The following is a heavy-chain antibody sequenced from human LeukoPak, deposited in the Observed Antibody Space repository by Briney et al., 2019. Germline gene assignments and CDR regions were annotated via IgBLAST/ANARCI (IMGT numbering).Heavy chain of an antibody. J-gene: IGHJ4*02. V-gene: IGHV3-66*01. D-gene: IGHD2-2*01. CDR1: GFTFSSYG. Sequence: GGSLRLSCAASGFTFSSYGMSWVRQAPGKGLEWVSVIYSGGSTYYADSVKGRFTISRDNSKNTLYLQMNSLRAEDTAVYYCARASPRFGIVVVPAAPEDWGQGTLVTVSS. CDR3: ARASPRFGIVVVPAAPED. CDR2: IYSGGST.